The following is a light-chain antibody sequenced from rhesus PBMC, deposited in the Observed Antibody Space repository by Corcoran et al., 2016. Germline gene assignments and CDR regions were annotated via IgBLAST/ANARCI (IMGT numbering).Light chain of an antibody. V-gene: IGKV1-41*01. CDR3: QPFKNYLSLT. Sequence: DIQMTQSPSSLSASVGDRVTITCRASQGISDYLNWYQQKPGKAPKRLIYAASSLESGGPSRFSGSGSGTDFTLPISSLQPEDFVTYYCQPFKNYLSLTFGGGTKVEIK. CDR1: QGISDY. CDR2: AAS. J-gene: IGKJ4*01.